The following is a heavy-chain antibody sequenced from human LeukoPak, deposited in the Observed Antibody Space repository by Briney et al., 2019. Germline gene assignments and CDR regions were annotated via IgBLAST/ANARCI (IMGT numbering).Heavy chain of an antibody. Sequence: GGSLRLSCAASGFTFSSYSMNWVRQAPGKGLEWVASIKEDGSEKWYVESVKGRFTISRDNAKNSLYLQMNSLRVEDTAVYYCARDRAYKSFDYWGQGTLVTVSS. CDR1: GFTFSSYS. CDR3: ARDRAYKSFDY. V-gene: IGHV3-7*01. J-gene: IGHJ4*02. D-gene: IGHD1-1*01. CDR2: IKEDGSEK.